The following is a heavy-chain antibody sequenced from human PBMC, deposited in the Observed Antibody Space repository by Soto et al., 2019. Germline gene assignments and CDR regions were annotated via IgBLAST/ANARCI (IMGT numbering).Heavy chain of an antibody. J-gene: IGHJ6*02. CDR1: GGSISSGGYY. D-gene: IGHD2-2*01. CDR3: ARGVYCSSTSCYWGMDV. Sequence: SETLSLTCTVSGGSISSGGYYWSWIRQPPGKGLEWIGEINHSGSTNYNPSLKSRVTISVDTSKNQFSLKLSSVTAADTAVYYCARGVYCSSTSCYWGMDVWGQGTTVTV. CDR2: INHSGST. V-gene: IGHV4-39*07.